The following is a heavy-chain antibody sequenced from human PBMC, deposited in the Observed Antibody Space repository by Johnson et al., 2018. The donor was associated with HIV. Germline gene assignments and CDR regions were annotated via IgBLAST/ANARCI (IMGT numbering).Heavy chain of an antibody. Sequence: VQLVESGGGVVPPGGSLRLSCAASGFTFSSYDMHWVRQATGKGLEWVSAIGPAGDKYYTGSVTGGFTISRDNSKNTLYLQMNSLRAEETAVYYCAVAGRGYFSSGYHDAFDIWGQGTMVTVSS. CDR1: GFTFSSYD. J-gene: IGHJ3*02. CDR2: IGPAGDK. CDR3: AVAGRGYFSSGYHDAFDI. D-gene: IGHD3-22*01. V-gene: IGHV3-13*01.